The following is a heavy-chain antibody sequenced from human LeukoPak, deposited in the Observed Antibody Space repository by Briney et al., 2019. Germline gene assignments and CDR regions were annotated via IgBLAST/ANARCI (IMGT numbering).Heavy chain of an antibody. V-gene: IGHV3-7*05. CDR3: AISPSPVDV. CDR2: IKHDGSEK. CDR1: GFSLSNYW. J-gene: IGHJ6*02. Sequence: GGALRLSCAASGFSLSNYWMTWVRQAPGKGLEWVANIKHDGSEKYYVDSVKGRFTISRDNAKNSVYLQMNSLRAEDTAVYYCAISPSPVDVWGQGTTVTVSS.